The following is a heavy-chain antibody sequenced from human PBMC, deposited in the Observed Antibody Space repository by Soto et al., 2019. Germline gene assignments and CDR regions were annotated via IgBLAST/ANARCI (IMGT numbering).Heavy chain of an antibody. CDR2: IIPILGIA. CDR1: GGTFSSYT. D-gene: IGHD3-22*01. V-gene: IGHV1-69*04. CDR3: ARDWDYYDSSGYGY. Sequence: SVKVSCKASGGTFSSYTISWVRQAPGQGLEWMGRIIPILGIANYAQKFQGRVTITADKSTSTAYMELSSLRSEDTAVYYCARDWDYYDSSGYGYWGQGTLVTVSS. J-gene: IGHJ4*02.